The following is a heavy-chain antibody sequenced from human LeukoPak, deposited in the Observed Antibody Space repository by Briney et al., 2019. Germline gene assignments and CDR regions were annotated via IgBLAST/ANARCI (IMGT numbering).Heavy chain of an antibody. Sequence: SETLSLTCAVSGGSISSGGYSWRWIRQPPGKGLEWIGYIYHSGSTYYNPSLKSRVTISVDRSKNQFSLKLSSVTAADTAVYYCARGGHYDILTGYEGEPYYFDYWGQGTLVTVSS. J-gene: IGHJ4*02. CDR1: GGSISSGGYS. V-gene: IGHV4-30-2*01. D-gene: IGHD3-9*01. CDR2: IYHSGST. CDR3: ARGGHYDILTGYEGEPYYFDY.